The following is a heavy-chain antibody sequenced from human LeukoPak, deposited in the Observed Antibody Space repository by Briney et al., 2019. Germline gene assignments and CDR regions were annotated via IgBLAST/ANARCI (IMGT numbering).Heavy chain of an antibody. CDR2: IYYSGST. Sequence: PSETLSLTCTVSGGSISSYYWSWIRQPPGKGLEWIGYIYYSGSTNYNPSLKSRVTISVDTSKNQFSLKLSSVTAADTAVYYCARGVGSSWYGLYYYYMDVWGKGTTVTVSS. V-gene: IGHV4-59*01. J-gene: IGHJ6*03. D-gene: IGHD6-13*01. CDR3: ARGVGSSWYGLYYYYMDV. CDR1: GGSISSYY.